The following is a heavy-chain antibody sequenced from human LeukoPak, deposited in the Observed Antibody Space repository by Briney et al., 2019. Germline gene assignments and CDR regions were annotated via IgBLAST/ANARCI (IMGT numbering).Heavy chain of an antibody. J-gene: IGHJ6*04. Sequence: SVKVSCKASGGTFSSYAISWVRQAPGQGLEWMGGIIPIFGTANYAQKFQGRVTITADESTSTDYMELSSLRPEDTAVYYCASPTVTTSYYYGMDVWGKGTTVTVSS. CDR3: ASPTVTTSYYYGMDV. D-gene: IGHD4-17*01. CDR1: GGTFSSYA. V-gene: IGHV1-69*01. CDR2: IIPIFGTA.